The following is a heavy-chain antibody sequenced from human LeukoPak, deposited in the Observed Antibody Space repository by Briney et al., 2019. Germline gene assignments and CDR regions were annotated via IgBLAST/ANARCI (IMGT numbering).Heavy chain of an antibody. CDR3: VRGNPFGEY. D-gene: IGHD3-16*01. V-gene: IGHV3-7*03. Sequence: PGGSLRLSCAASGFTFSSYAMSWVRQAPGKGLEWVANIKEDESEKYYVDSVKGRFTISRDNAKNSLYLQMNSLRVEDTAVYYCVRGNPFGEYWGQGTLVTVSS. CDR2: IKEDESEK. J-gene: IGHJ4*02. CDR1: GFTFSSYA.